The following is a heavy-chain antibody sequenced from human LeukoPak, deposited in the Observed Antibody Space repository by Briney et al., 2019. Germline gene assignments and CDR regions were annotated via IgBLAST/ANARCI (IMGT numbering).Heavy chain of an antibody. CDR3: ARGAVRYAFDM. CDR1: GGSISSYY. Sequence: SETLSLTCTVSGGSISSYYWSWIRQPPGKGLEWIGYIYYSGSTNYNPSLKSRVTISVDTSQNQFSLQLTSVTAADTAVYYCARGAVRYAFDMWGPGTLVTVSS. V-gene: IGHV4-59*12. CDR2: IYYSGST. J-gene: IGHJ3*02.